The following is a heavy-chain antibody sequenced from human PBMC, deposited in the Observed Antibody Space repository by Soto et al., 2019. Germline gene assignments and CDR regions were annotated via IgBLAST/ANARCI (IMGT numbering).Heavy chain of an antibody. D-gene: IGHD6-19*01. CDR3: ARLRAVAGTPGSV. V-gene: IGHV3-74*01. CDR1: GFTFSSYW. CDR2: INSDGSAT. Sequence: GGSLRLSCAASGFTFSSYWMHWVRQAPGKGLVWVSHINSDGSATSYADSVKGRFTISRDNAKNTLYLQMTSLGAEDTAVYYCARLRAVAGTPGSVWGQGTLVTVSS. J-gene: IGHJ4*02.